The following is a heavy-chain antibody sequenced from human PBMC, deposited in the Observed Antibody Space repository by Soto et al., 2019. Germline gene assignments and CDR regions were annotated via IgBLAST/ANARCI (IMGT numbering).Heavy chain of an antibody. J-gene: IGHJ3*02. CDR3: ARDLSASGGNSVGAFDI. D-gene: IGHD2-21*01. CDR1: GGSLTSYY. CDR2: IYYRGST. V-gene: IGHV4-59*01. Sequence: QVQLQESGPGLVKPSETLSLTCTVSGGSLTSYYWSWIRQPPGKGLEWIGYIYYRGSTNHNPSLKSRVTISVDTSKKQFSLKLSSVTAADTAVYYCARDLSASGGNSVGAFDIWGQGTMVTVSS.